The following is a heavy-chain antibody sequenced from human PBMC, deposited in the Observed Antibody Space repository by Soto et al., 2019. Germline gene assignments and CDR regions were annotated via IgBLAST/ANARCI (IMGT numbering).Heavy chain of an antibody. D-gene: IGHD5-12*01. Sequence: QVQLVQSGAEVKKPGSSVKVSCKASGGTFSSYAISWVRQAPGQGLEWMGGIIPIFGTANYAQKFQGRVTITADESTSTAYMEQSTLRSEDTAVYYCASSAVATIRSAPGAFDIWGQGTMVTVSS. CDR1: GGTFSSYA. CDR3: ASSAVATIRSAPGAFDI. J-gene: IGHJ3*02. CDR2: IIPIFGTA. V-gene: IGHV1-69*01.